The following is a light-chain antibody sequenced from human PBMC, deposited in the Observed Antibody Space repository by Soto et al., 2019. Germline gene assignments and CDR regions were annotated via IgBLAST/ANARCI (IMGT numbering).Light chain of an antibody. Sequence: SYELTHPPSVSVAPGQTARITCERNNIGSKSVHWYQQKPGQAPVLVVYGDSDRPSGNPERFSGSNSENTATLTITRVEAGDEADYYCPVWDSSSDHVVFGGGTKVTVL. V-gene: IGLV3-21*02. CDR2: GDS. CDR3: PVWDSSSDHVV. J-gene: IGLJ2*01. CDR1: NIGSKS.